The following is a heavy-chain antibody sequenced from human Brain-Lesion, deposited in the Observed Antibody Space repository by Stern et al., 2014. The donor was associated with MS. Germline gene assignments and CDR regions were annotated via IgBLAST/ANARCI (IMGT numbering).Heavy chain of an antibody. CDR1: GYTLTELS. CDR3: ATLSPGAGGNYYRHFDY. CDR2: FDPDDGET. Sequence: VQLVESGAEVKKPGASVKVSCKVSGYTLTELSMHWVRQAPRKGLEWVGGFDPDDGETIYAQKFQGRVTMTEDTSTDTAYMELSSLRSEDTAVYYCATLSPGAGGNYYRHFDYWGQGTLVTVSS. J-gene: IGHJ4*02. D-gene: IGHD1-26*01. V-gene: IGHV1-24*01.